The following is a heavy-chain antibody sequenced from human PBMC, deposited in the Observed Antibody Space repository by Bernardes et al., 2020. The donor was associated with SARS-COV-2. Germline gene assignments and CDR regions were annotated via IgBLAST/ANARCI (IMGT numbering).Heavy chain of an antibody. CDR3: SRPGVTIIRVPPRRLSYGVDV. CDR2: FYYSGNT. V-gene: IGHV4-39*01. D-gene: IGHD3-10*01. CDR1: GGSISGGSYG. J-gene: IGHJ6*02. Sequence: SETLSLTCTVSGGSISGGSYGWGWIRQPPGKGLEWIGTFYYSGNTYYNPSRKSRLTMSVDTSKNQFSLELRSVTAADTAVYYCSRPGVTIIRVPPRRLSYGVDVWGQGTTVTVSS.